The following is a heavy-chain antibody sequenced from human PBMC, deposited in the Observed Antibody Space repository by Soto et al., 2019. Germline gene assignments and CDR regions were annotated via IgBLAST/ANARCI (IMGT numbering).Heavy chain of an antibody. D-gene: IGHD6-19*01. CDR1: GGSFSPYF. CDR2: INHSGST. J-gene: IGHJ2*01. Sequence: QVQLQQWGAGLLKPSETLSLTCAVYGGSFSPYFWSWIRQPPGKGLEWIGEINHSGSTKYTPSLTRRATLSVDTSKNQVSLKLTSVTAADTAVYYCARLASGWQYYYFDFWGRGTPVTVSS. CDR3: ARLASGWQYYYFDF. V-gene: IGHV4-34*01.